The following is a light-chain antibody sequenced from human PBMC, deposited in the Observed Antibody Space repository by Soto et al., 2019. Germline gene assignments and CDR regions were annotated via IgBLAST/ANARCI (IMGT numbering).Light chain of an antibody. V-gene: IGKV1-27*01. CDR1: QGIGNY. J-gene: IGKJ4*01. CDR2: TSS. CDR3: QKHNAAPLT. Sequence: DIQMTQSPSSLSASVGDRVTITCRASQGIGNYLAWYQQKPGKVPKLLIYTSSTLQSGVPSRFSGSGSGTDFTLTINNLQPEDVATYYCQKHNAAPLTFGGGTKVEIK.